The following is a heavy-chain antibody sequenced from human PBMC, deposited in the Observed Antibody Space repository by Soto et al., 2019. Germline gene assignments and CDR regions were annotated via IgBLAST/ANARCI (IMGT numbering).Heavy chain of an antibody. CDR2: IIPIFGTA. J-gene: IGHJ6*02. Sequence: SVKVSCKASGGTFSSYAISWVRQAPGQGLEWMGGIIPIFGTANYAQKFQGRVTITADESTSTAYMELSSLRSEDTAVYYCARVQKATPYYYYGIDVWGQGTTVTVSS. CDR3: ARVQKATPYYYYGIDV. V-gene: IGHV1-69*13. CDR1: GGTFSSYA.